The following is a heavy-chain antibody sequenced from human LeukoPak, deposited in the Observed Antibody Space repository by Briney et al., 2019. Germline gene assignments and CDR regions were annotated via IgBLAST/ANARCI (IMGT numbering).Heavy chain of an antibody. CDR3: ARVIAVVRGGGLSYYYAMDV. Sequence: GGSLRLSCAASGFAFSSYWMTWVRQAPGKGLEWVSYINSGSSTMYYADSVKGRFTISRDNSKTSLYLQMNSLRDEDTAVYYCARVIAVVRGGGLSYYYAMDVWGQGTTVTVSS. CDR1: GFAFSSYW. CDR2: INSGSSTM. V-gene: IGHV3-48*02. D-gene: IGHD3-10*01. J-gene: IGHJ6*02.